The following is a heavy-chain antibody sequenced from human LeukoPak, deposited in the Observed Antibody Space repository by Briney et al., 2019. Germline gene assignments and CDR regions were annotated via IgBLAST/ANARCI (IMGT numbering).Heavy chain of an antibody. J-gene: IGHJ4*02. V-gene: IGHV3-30*04. CDR3: AKQTSVTTSGLEY. CDR1: GFTFNSH. CDR2: ISYDRIHK. Sequence: GRSLRLSCAASGFTFNSHMHWVRQAPGEGLEWVAGISYDRIHKNYADSVKGRFTISSDNSKNTLSLQMNSLRAEDTAVYYCAKQTSVTTSGLEYWGQGTLVTVSS. D-gene: IGHD4-17*01.